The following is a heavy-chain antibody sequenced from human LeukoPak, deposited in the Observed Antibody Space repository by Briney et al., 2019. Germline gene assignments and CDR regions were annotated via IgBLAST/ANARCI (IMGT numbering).Heavy chain of an antibody. V-gene: IGHV3-23*01. Sequence: GGSLRLSCAASGFTFSSYAMSWVRQAPGKGLEWVSAINGSGGSTYYADSVKGRFTISRDNSKNTLYLQMNSLRAEDTAVYYCMKAGYCSGGSCYNWFDPWGQGTLVTVSS. D-gene: IGHD2-15*01. CDR3: MKAGYCSGGSCYNWFDP. CDR2: INGSGGST. J-gene: IGHJ5*02. CDR1: GFTFSSYA.